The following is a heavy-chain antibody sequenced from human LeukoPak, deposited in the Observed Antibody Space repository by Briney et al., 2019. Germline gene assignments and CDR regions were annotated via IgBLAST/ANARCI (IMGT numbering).Heavy chain of an antibody. D-gene: IGHD2-2*01. J-gene: IGHJ4*02. CDR2: IHYSGST. Sequence: PSETLSLTCTGSCGSISSYYWSWIRQPPGKGLEWIGSIHYSGSTTYNPSLKSRVTISVDTSKDQFSLKLSSVTAADTAVYYCARRLGGTSTGFDYWGQGTLVTVSS. V-gene: IGHV4-59*08. CDR3: ARRLGGTSTGFDY. CDR1: CGSISSYY.